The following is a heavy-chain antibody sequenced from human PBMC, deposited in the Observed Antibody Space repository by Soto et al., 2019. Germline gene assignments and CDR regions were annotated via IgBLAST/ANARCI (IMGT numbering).Heavy chain of an antibody. CDR3: AKGHWAIVVVTAIVSGGAAADY. D-gene: IGHD2-21*02. J-gene: IGHJ4*02. CDR2: ISYDGSNK. Sequence: QVQLVESGGGVVQPGRSLRLSCAASGFTFSSYGMHWVRQAPGKGLEWVAVISYDGSNKYYADSVKGRFTISRDNSKNTLYLQMNSLIAEDTAVYYCAKGHWAIVVVTAIVSGGAAADYWGQGTLVTVSS. V-gene: IGHV3-30*18. CDR1: GFTFSSYG.